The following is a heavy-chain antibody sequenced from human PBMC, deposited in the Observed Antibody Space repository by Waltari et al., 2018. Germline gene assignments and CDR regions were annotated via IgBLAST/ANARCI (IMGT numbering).Heavy chain of an antibody. V-gene: IGHV1-69-2*01. Sequence: KFQGRVTITADTSTDTAYMELSSLRSEDTAVYYCATGSIVGATQLGYWGQGTLVTVSS. D-gene: IGHD1-26*01. J-gene: IGHJ4*02. CDR3: ATGSIVGATQLGY.